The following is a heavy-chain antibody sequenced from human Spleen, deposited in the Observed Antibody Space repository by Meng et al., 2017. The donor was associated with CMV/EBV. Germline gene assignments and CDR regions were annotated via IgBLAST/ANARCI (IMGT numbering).Heavy chain of an antibody. CDR3: AKSKAGHFFYYGMDV. V-gene: IGHV3-30*04. CDR2: VSNDGSNS. CDR1: GITFSNYA. Sequence: GGSLRLSCAASGITFSNYAMHWVRQAPGKGLEWLAVVSNDGSNSFYADFMKGRFTISRDNSKNTLYLEMKSLRGDDTAVYLCAKSKAGHFFYYGMDVWGQGTTVTVSS. J-gene: IGHJ6*02.